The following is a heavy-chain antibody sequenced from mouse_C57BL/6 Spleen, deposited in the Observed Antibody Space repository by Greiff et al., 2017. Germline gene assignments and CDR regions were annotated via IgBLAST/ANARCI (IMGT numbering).Heavy chain of an antibody. V-gene: IGHV1-15*01. CDR1: GYTFTDYE. Sequence: QVQLQQSGAELVRPGASLTLSCKASGYTFTDYEMHWVKQTPVHGLEWIGAIDPVTGGTAYNQKFKGKAILTADKSSSTAYMELRILTSEDSAVYYCTRWPPTYWGQGTLVTVSA. J-gene: IGHJ3*01. CDR3: TRWPPTY. CDR2: IDPVTGGT.